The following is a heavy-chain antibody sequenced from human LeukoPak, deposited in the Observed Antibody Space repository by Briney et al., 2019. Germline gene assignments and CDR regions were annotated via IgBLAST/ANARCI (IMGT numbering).Heavy chain of an antibody. CDR1: GFSFSSYW. Sequence: GGPLRLSCGASGFSFSSYWLHWVRQAPGKGLVWVPHITSDGSSTSYAYSVKGRFTISRDKATNTQHLQMNRLRVEDAAVYYYATVGGVSGRAFDLWGQGTVVTVSS. J-gene: IGHJ3*01. CDR2: ITSDGSST. CDR3: ATVGGVSGRAFDL. D-gene: IGHD2-8*01. V-gene: IGHV3-74*01.